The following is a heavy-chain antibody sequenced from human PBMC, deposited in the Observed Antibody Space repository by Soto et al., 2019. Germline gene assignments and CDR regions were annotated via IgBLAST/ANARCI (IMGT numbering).Heavy chain of an antibody. J-gene: IGHJ3*02. V-gene: IGHV4-39*01. CDR2: IYYSGST. CDR3: ARQNGGMATEFDI. D-gene: IGHD5-12*01. Sequence: SETLSLTCTVSGGSISSSSYYWGWIRQPPGKGLEWIGSIYYSGSTYYNPSLKSRVTISVDTSKNQFSLKLSSVTAADTAVYYCARQNGGMATEFDIWGQGTMVTVSS. CDR1: GGSISSSSYY.